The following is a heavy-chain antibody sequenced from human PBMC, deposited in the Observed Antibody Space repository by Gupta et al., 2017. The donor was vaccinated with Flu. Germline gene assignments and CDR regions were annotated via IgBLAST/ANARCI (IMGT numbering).Heavy chain of an antibody. J-gene: IGHJ6*03. CDR2: FYYNGYT. V-gene: IGHV4-39*01. D-gene: IGHD1-1*01. CDR3: ARLLGPTGTTGNYYYYMDV. Sequence: GKRLEWIGSFYYNGYTYYNPSLKSRVTIFVDTSKTHFSLKLSSVTAADTAVYYCARLLGPTGTTGNYYYYMDVWGKGTTVTVSS.